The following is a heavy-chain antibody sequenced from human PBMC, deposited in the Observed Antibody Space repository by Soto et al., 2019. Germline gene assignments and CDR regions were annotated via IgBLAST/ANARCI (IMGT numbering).Heavy chain of an antibody. CDR1: GGIHSNYG. D-gene: IGHD3-9*01. Sequence: SVKVSCTASGGIHSNYGISWVRQAPGQGLEWMGGIIPVFGTANYAQKFQGRVTITADESTSIVYMDVTSLRSEDTAVYYCARGDATKIVVTTYYAMDVWGQGTTVTVSS. CDR3: ARGDATKIVVTTYYAMDV. CDR2: IIPVFGTA. V-gene: IGHV1-69*13. J-gene: IGHJ6*02.